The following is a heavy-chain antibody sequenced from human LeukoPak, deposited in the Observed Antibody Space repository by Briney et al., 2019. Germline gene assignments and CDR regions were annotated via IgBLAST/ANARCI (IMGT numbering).Heavy chain of an antibody. CDR2: INPNSGGT. CDR1: GYTFTGYY. J-gene: IGHJ4*02. V-gene: IGHV1-2*02. D-gene: IGHD2-2*01. Sequence: ASVKVSCKASGYTFTGYYMHWVRQAPGQGLEWMGWINPNSGGTNYAQKFQGRVTMTGDTSISTAYMELSRLRSDDTAVYYCAGALYCSSISCPFDYWGQGTLVTVSS. CDR3: AGALYCSSISCPFDY.